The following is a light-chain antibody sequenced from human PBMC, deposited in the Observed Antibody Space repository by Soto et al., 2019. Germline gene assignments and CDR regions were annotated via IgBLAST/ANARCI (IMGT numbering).Light chain of an antibody. J-gene: IGLJ3*02. CDR2: GNS. V-gene: IGLV1-40*01. CDR1: SSNSGAGYD. CDR3: KYYDSSLSGSV. Sequence: SVLTQPPSVSWAPGQRVTISCTGSSSNSGAGYDVHWYQQLPGTAPKLLIYGNSNRPSGVPDRFSGSKSGTSASLAITVLQDEDEADYYCKYYDSSLSGSVFGGGTKLTVL.